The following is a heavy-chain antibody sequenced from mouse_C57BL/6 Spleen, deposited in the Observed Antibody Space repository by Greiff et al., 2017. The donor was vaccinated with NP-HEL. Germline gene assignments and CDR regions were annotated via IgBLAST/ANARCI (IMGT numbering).Heavy chain of an antibody. V-gene: IGHV5-17*01. CDR2: ISSGSSTI. CDR1: GFTFSDYG. D-gene: IGHD3-3*01. CDR3: ARPWLAMDD. Sequence: EVKVVESGGGLVKPGGSLKLSCAASGFTFSDYGMHWVRQAPEKGLEWVAYISSGSSTIYYADTVKGRFTISRDNAKNTLFLHMTSLRSEDTAMYYCARPWLAMDDWGQGTSVTVSS. J-gene: IGHJ4*01.